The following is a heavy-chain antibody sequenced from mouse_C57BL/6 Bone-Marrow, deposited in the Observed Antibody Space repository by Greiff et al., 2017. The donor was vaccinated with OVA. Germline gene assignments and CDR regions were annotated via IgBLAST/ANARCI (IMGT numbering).Heavy chain of an antibody. D-gene: IGHD1-1*01. CDR1: GYTFTSYW. CDR3: APLITTVVWYFCV. Sequence: VQLQQPGAELVKPGASVKLSCKASGYTFTSYWMHWVKQRPGQGLEWIGMIHPNSGSTNYNEKFKSKATMTVDKSSSTAYMQLSSLTSEDSAVXYGAPLITTVVWYFCVWGTGTTVTFSS. CDR2: IHPNSGST. V-gene: IGHV1-64*01. J-gene: IGHJ1*03.